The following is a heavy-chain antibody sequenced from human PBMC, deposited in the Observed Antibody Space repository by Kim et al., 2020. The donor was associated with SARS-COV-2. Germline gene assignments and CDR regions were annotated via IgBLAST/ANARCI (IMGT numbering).Heavy chain of an antibody. Sequence: SETLSLTCTVSGGSISSSSYYWGWIRQPPGKGLEWIGSIYYSGSTYYNPSLKSRVTISVDTSKNQFSLKLSSVTAADTAVYYCARHFLIVGATRPRNWFDPWGQGTLVTVSS. D-gene: IGHD1-26*01. V-gene: IGHV4-39*01. CDR3: ARHFLIVGATRPRNWFDP. CDR2: IYYSGST. J-gene: IGHJ5*02. CDR1: GGSISSSSYY.